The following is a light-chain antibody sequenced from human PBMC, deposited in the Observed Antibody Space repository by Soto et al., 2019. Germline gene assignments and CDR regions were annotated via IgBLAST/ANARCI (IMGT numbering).Light chain of an antibody. CDR2: EVS. V-gene: IGLV2-8*01. J-gene: IGLJ2*01. CDR3: SSYAGSNNLV. CDR1: SSDVGGYNY. Sequence: QSVLTQPPSASGSPGQSVTISCTGTSSDVGGYNYVSWYQQHPGKAPKLMIYEVSKRPSGVPDRFSGSKSGNTASLTVSGLQAEDEADYYCSSYAGSNNLVFGGGNKVTVL.